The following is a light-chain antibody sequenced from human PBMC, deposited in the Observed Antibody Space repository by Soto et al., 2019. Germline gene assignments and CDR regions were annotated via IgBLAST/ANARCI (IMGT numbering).Light chain of an antibody. CDR3: QLWDSSTDLVI. CDR2: DDS. V-gene: IGLV3-21*02. CDR1: TMGRET. J-gene: IGLJ2*01. Sequence: SYELTQPPSVSVAPRQTARISCGGTTMGRETVHWYQQKPGQAPVLVVADDSDRPSGIPERFSGSSYGNTATLTISRVDAGDEADYYCQLWDSSTDLVIFGGGTKLTVL.